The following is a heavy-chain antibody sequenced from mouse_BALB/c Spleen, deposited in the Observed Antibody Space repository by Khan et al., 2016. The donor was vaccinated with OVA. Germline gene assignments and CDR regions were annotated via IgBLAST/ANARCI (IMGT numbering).Heavy chain of an antibody. CDR3: ARAYYRYDGYYAMDY. Sequence: QVQLKESGPGLVAPSQSMSITCTVSGFSLSRYNIHWVRQPPGKGLEWLGMIWGGGGTDYNSTLKSKLGISKDNSTRQVFFKMNSLQTDDSARYYCARAYYRYDGYYAMDYWGQGTSVTVSS. CDR1: GFSLSRYN. CDR2: IWGGGGT. V-gene: IGHV2-6-4*01. D-gene: IGHD2-14*01. J-gene: IGHJ4*01.